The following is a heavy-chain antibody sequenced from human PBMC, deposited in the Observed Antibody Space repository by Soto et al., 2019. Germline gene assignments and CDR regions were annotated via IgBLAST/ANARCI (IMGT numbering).Heavy chain of an antibody. CDR3: ARDGGTVQQWLVRSLRNYFDY. CDR2: IWYDGSNK. Sequence: GGSLRLSCAASGFTFSSYGMHWVRQAPGKGLEWVAVIWYDGSNKYYADSVKGRFTISRDNSKNTLYLQMNSLRAEDTAVYYCARDGGTVQQWLVRSLRNYFDYWGQATLVTVSS. CDR1: GFTFSSYG. V-gene: IGHV3-33*01. D-gene: IGHD6-19*01. J-gene: IGHJ4*02.